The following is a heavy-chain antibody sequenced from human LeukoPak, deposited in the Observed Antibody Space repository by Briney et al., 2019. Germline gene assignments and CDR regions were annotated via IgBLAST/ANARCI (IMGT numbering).Heavy chain of an antibody. Sequence: PGGSPRLSRGTPGVTVRKKYMRPGRPAPGEGVGWVSVIHSGGTTNYADSVQGRFTISRDNSKTTVYLHMNSLRAEDTAVYYCARDSDSGYGPFASWGQGTLVTVSS. CDR1: GVTVRKKY. CDR3: ARDSDSGYGPFAS. CDR2: IHSGGTT. V-gene: IGHV3-53*01. D-gene: IGHD5-12*01. J-gene: IGHJ4*02.